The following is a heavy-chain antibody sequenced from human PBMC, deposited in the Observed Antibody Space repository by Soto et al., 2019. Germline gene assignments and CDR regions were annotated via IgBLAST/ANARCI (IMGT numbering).Heavy chain of an antibody. D-gene: IGHD6-13*01. J-gene: IGHJ5*02. CDR1: GFTFSDYY. CDR3: ARDPGYSSSWYEGEGFDP. CDR2: ISSSSSYT. V-gene: IGHV3-11*06. Sequence: QVQLVESGGGLVKPGGSLRLSCAASGFTFSDYYMSWIRQAPGKGLEWVSYISSSSSYTNYADSVKGRFTISRDNAKNSLYLQMNSLRAEDTAVYYCARDPGYSSSWYEGEGFDPWGQGTLVTVSS.